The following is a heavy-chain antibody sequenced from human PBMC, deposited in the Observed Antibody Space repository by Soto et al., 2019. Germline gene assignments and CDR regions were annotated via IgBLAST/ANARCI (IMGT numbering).Heavy chain of an antibody. D-gene: IGHD1-26*01. J-gene: IGHJ4*02. V-gene: IGHV1-69*06. CDR1: GGTFSNYA. CDR3: AGGWETVGTTTPFAY. Sequence: QVQLVQSGAEVKKPGSSVKVSCKASGGTFSNYAINWVRQAPGQGLEWMGGIIPLFGTPNYAQKFQGRVTFTANKSTSTAYMEVRSLRSDDTAVYYCAGGWETVGTTTPFAYWGQGTLVTVSS. CDR2: IIPLFGTP.